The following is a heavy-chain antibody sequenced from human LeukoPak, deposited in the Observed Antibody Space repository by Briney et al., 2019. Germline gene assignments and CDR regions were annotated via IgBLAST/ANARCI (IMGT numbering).Heavy chain of an antibody. CDR3: ARANRRRSRNFFDP. Sequence: SETLSLTCAVYGGSFTAYYGNWIRQPPGKGLEWIGEISHSGTTNSNPSLKSRVTISVDTSKNQFSLKLSSVTAADTAVYYCARANRRRSRNFFDPWGQGTLVTVSS. CDR1: GGSFTAYY. D-gene: IGHD2/OR15-2a*01. J-gene: IGHJ5*02. CDR2: ISHSGTT. V-gene: IGHV4-34*01.